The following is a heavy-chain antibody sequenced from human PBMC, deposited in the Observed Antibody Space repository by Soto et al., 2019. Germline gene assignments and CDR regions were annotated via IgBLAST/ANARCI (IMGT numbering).Heavy chain of an antibody. J-gene: IGHJ6*02. Sequence: GGSLRLSCAASGFTFSNAWMNWVRQAPGKGLEWVGRIKSKTDGGTTDYAAPVKGRFTISRDDSKNTLYLQMNSLKTEDTAVYYCTTVPVVVISMWGYYYLLSFCGQGTSVIGS. CDR2: IKSKTDGGTT. CDR1: GFTFSNAW. V-gene: IGHV3-15*07. D-gene: IGHD3-22*01. CDR3: TTVPVVVISMWGYYYLLSF.